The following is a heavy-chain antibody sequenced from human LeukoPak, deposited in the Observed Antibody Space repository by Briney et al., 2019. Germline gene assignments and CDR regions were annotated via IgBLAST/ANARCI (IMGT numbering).Heavy chain of an antibody. CDR3: ARDKEDSAYYYYYYGMDV. D-gene: IGHD3-10*01. CDR2: INTNTGNP. J-gene: IGHJ6*02. Sequence: GASVKVSCKASGYTFTSYAMNWVRQAPGQGLEWMGWINTNTGNPTYAQGFTGRFAFSLDTSVSTAYLQISSLKAEDTAVYYCARDKEDSAYYYYYYGMDVWGQGTTVTVSS. CDR1: GYTFTSYA. V-gene: IGHV7-4-1*02.